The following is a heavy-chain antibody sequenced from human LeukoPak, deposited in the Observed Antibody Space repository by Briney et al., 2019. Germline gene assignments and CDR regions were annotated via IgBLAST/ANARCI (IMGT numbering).Heavy chain of an antibody. CDR3: QSGVLVLYYYGSGSYLYTYTFHC. CDR2: ISSNGGST. V-gene: IGHV3-64*01. D-gene: IGHD3-10*01. CDR1: GFTFSSYA. Sequence: GGSLRLSCAASGFTFSSYAMHWVRQAPGKGLEYVSAISSNGGSTYYANSVKGRFTISRDNSKNTLYLQMGSLRAEDMAVYYCQSGVLVLYYYGSGSYLYTYTFHCSGQGTLVTVSS. J-gene: IGHJ4*02.